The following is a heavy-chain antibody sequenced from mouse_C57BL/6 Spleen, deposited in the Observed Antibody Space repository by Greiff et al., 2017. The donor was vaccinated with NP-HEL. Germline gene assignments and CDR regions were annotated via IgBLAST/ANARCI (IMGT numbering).Heavy chain of an antibody. CDR2: INPSNGGT. D-gene: IGHD1-1*01. CDR1: GYTFTSYW. J-gene: IGHJ1*03. V-gene: IGHV1-53*01. Sequence: VQLQQPGTELVKPGASVKLSCKASGYTFTSYWMHWVKQRPGQGLEWIGNINPSNGGTNYNEKFKSKATLTVDKSSSTAYLQLSSLTSEDSAVYYCARPVYYGSSYWYFDVWGTGTTVTVSS. CDR3: ARPVYYGSSYWYFDV.